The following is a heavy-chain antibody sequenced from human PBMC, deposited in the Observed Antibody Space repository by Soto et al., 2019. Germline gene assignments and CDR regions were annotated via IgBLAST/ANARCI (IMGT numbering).Heavy chain of an antibody. D-gene: IGHD5-18*01. CDR2: ISYDGSKE. Sequence: LRVSCAASGFTFSSYCMRWVRQGRVNGVEGVAVISYDGSKEFYADSVKGRFTISRDNSKNTLYLQMNSLRAEDTAVYYCAKDLRLWSKDYYYYGMDVWGQGTTVTVSS. CDR3: AKDLRLWSKDYYYYGMDV. J-gene: IGHJ6*02. V-gene: IGHV3-30*18. CDR1: GFTFSSYC.